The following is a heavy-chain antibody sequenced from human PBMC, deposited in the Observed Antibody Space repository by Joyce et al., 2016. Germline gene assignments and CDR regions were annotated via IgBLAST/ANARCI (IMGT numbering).Heavy chain of an antibody. J-gene: IGHJ6*02. CDR3: AKDVLSWYYGMDV. V-gene: IGHV3-23*01. CDR1: GFTFNAYA. CDR2: ISGSGHNT. Sequence: LLESGGGLVQPGGSLRLSCAASGFTFNAYAMYWVRQAPGRGLEWVSAISGSGHNTYYAASVKGRFTVSRDNSKHTFDLHMNSLRAEDTAVYYCAKDVLSWYYGMDVWGPGTTVIISS. D-gene: IGHD4/OR15-4a*01.